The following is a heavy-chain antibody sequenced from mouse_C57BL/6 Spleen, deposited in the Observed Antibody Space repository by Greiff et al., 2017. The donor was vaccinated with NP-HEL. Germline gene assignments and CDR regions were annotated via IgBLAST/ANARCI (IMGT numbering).Heavy chain of an antibody. CDR3: ARPLYYGSSFYWYFDV. Sequence: QVHVKQSGAELVKPGASVKLSCKASGYTFTSYWMHWVKQRPGQGLEWIGMIHPNSGSTNYNEKFKSKATLTVDKSSSTAYMQLSSLTSEDSAVYYCARPLYYGSSFYWYFDVWGTGTTVTVSS. J-gene: IGHJ1*03. CDR1: GYTFTSYW. CDR2: IHPNSGST. D-gene: IGHD1-1*01. V-gene: IGHV1-64*01.